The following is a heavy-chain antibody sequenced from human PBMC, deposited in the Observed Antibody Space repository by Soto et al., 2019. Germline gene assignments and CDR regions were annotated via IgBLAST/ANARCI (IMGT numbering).Heavy chain of an antibody. CDR2: INTDGSDT. J-gene: IGHJ4*02. D-gene: IGHD2-21*02. CDR3: AIVYCGGDCSPFDY. CDR1: GFTFSSDW. Sequence: GGSLTLSCAASGFTFSSDWMHWVRQAPGKGLVWVSRINTDGSDTNYADSVKGRFTISRDNAKNTLYLQMNSLRAEDTAVYYCAIVYCGGDCSPFDYWGQGTLVTVSS. V-gene: IGHV3-74*01.